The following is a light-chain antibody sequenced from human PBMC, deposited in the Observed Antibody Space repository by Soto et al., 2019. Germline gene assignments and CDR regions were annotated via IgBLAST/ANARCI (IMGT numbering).Light chain of an antibody. J-gene: IGLJ1*01. CDR2: DVS. CDR3: SSYTGSSTHV. Sequence: QSALTQPASVSGSRGQSITISCTGTSSDVGAYNFVSWYQQHPGKLPKLMIFDVSRRPSWVSDRFSGSKSGNTAALTISGLQAEDYGDDYCSSYTGSSTHVFGSGTKVTVL. V-gene: IGLV2-14*03. CDR1: SSDVGAYNF.